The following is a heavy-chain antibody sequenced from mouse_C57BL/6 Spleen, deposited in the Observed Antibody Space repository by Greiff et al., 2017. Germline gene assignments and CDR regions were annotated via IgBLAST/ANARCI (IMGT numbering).Heavy chain of an antibody. CDR3: ARREAYYMDY. CDR1: GFNITGYW. Sequence: QVQLQQSGAELMKPGASVKLSCTASGFNITGYWIEWVKQRPEHGLEWIGEILPGGGSNNYTEKFRGKATFTADTSSNTAYMQLSSLTTEDSAIYYCARREAYYMDYWGQGTTLTVSS. V-gene: IGHV1-9*01. J-gene: IGHJ2*01. CDR2: ILPGGGSN.